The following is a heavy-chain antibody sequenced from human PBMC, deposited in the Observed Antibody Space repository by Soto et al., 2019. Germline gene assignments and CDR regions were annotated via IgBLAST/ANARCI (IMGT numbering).Heavy chain of an antibody. J-gene: IGHJ6*02. CDR3: AKVYRIVGATSPIYYYYYGMDV. Sequence: GGSLRLSCAASGFTFSSYGMHWVRQAPGKGLEWVAVISYDGSNKYYADSVKGRFTISRDNSKNTLYLQMNSLRAEDTAVYYCAKVYRIVGATSPIYYYYYGMDVWGQGTTVTVSS. D-gene: IGHD1-26*01. V-gene: IGHV3-30*18. CDR1: GFTFSSYG. CDR2: ISYDGSNK.